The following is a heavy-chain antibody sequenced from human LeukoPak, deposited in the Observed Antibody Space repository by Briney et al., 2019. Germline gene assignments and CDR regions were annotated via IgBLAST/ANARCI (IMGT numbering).Heavy chain of an antibody. J-gene: IGHJ3*02. V-gene: IGHV3-30-3*01. CDR1: GFTFSNYA. CDR2: VSHDGIQT. D-gene: IGHD2-2*01. CDR3: ARDLGYCSSTSCYRLNAFDI. Sequence: GGSLRLSCAASGFTFSNYAMHWVRQGLVKGLESMAVVSHDGIQTYYADSVKGRFTISRDNAKTSLYLQMNNLRAEDTAMYFCARDLGYCSSTSCYRLNAFDIWGQGTMVTVSS.